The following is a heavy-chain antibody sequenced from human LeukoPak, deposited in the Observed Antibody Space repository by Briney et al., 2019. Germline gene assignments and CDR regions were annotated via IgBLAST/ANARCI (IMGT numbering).Heavy chain of an antibody. J-gene: IGHJ3*02. CDR1: GGSISTYY. Sequence: SETLSLTCTVSGGSISTYYWSWIRQPAGKGLEWIGRLSSSGTTNYNTSLKSRVTMSVDTSTNQLSLNLTSVTAADTAVYYCARAPRYSYGFDIWGQGTMVTVSS. D-gene: IGHD5-18*01. CDR2: LSSSGTT. CDR3: ARAPRYSYGFDI. V-gene: IGHV4-4*07.